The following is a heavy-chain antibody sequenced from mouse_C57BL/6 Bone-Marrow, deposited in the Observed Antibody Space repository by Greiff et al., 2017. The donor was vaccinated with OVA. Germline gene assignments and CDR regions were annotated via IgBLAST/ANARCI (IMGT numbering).Heavy chain of an antibody. D-gene: IGHD1-1*01. Sequence: DVHLVESGGDLVKPGGSLKLSCAASGFTFSSYGMSWVRQTPDKRLEWVATISSGGSYTYYPDSVKGRFTISRDNAKNTLYLQMSSLKSADTAMYYCARHYYGSSYRYFDVWGTGTTVTVSS. CDR1: GFTFSSYG. V-gene: IGHV5-6*01. CDR2: ISSGGSYT. CDR3: ARHYYGSSYRYFDV. J-gene: IGHJ1*03.